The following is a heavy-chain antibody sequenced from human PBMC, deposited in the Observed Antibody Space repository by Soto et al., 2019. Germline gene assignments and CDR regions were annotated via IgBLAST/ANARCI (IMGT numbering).Heavy chain of an antibody. CDR1: GYTFTSYA. Sequence: GASVKVSCKASGYTFTSYAMHWVRQAPGQRLEWMGWINAGNGNTKYSQKFQGRVTITRDTSASTAYMELSSLRSEDTAVYYCARGALRYFDWDYWGQRCLVAVSS. V-gene: IGHV1-3*01. D-gene: IGHD3-9*01. J-gene: IGHJ4*02. CDR3: ARGALRYFDWDY. CDR2: INAGNGNT.